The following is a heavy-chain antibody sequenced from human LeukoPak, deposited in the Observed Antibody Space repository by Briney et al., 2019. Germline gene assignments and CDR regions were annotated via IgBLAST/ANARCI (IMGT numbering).Heavy chain of an antibody. V-gene: IGHV1-69*04. J-gene: IGHJ4*02. Sequence: ASVKASCKASGGTFGNYAISWVRQAPGQGLEWMGRIIPILGIANYAQKFQGRVTITADKSTSTVYMELSSLRSEDTAVYYCARRGSGSYFYYFDYWGQGTLVTVSS. CDR2: IIPILGIA. CDR3: ARRGSGSYFYYFDY. D-gene: IGHD3-10*01. CDR1: GGTFGNYA.